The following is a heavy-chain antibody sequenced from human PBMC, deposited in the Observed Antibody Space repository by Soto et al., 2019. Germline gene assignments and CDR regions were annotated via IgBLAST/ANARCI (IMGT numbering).Heavy chain of an antibody. V-gene: IGHV1-69*13. D-gene: IGHD2-2*02. Sequence: SVKFSCKASGATFSSYTISGVRQAPGQGLEWVGGIITIFGTANYAPTSQGRVTITADESTSTAYMEQRSRRSEDTAVYYCARPTTESSTTSFYITELKSQVEPSDYWGQGTLVTVSS. CDR1: GATFSSYT. CDR2: IITIFGTA. J-gene: IGHJ4*02. CDR3: ARPTTESSTTSFYITELKSQVEPSDY.